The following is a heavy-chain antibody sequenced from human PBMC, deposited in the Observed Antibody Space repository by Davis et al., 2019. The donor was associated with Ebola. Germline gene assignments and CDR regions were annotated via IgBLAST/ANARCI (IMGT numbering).Heavy chain of an antibody. CDR3: ARAGFGSTWFDC. V-gene: IGHV3-13*01. D-gene: IGHD6-13*01. Sequence: GESLKISCAASGFTFRSYDMHWVRQATGKGLEWVSAIGAAGDTYYPVSVKGRFTISRENAKNPLYLQMNSLRAEDTAVYYCARAGFGSTWFDCWGQGILVTVSS. J-gene: IGHJ5*01. CDR2: IGAAGDT. CDR1: GFTFRSYD.